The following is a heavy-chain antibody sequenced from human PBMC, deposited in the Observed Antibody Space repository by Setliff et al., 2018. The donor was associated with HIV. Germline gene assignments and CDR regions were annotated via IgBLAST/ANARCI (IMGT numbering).Heavy chain of an antibody. CDR3: ARAYDILIVNAFDV. CDR2: ITTSGSTT. Sequence: GGSLRLSCAASEFTFNNYEMNWVRQAPGRGLEWISSITTSGSTTVYTDSVKGRFTISRDNAKNSLYLQMNNLRAEDTAVYYCARAYDILIVNAFDVWGPGTMVTVSS. V-gene: IGHV3-48*03. D-gene: IGHD3-9*01. J-gene: IGHJ3*01. CDR1: EFTFNNYE.